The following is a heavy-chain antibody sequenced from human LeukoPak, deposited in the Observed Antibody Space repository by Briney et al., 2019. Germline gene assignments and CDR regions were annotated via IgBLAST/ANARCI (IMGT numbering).Heavy chain of an antibody. D-gene: IGHD3-22*01. CDR2: ISSSGSTI. CDR3: ARGQYDTMIVVPSPGFDS. V-gene: IGHV3-48*03. J-gene: IGHJ5*01. CDR1: GFTFSSYE. Sequence: GGSLRLSCAASGFTFSSYEMNWVRQTPGKGLEWVSYISSSGSTIYYADSVKGRFTISRDNAKNSLYLQMNSLRAEDTAVYYCARGQYDTMIVVPSPGFDSWGQGTLVTVSS.